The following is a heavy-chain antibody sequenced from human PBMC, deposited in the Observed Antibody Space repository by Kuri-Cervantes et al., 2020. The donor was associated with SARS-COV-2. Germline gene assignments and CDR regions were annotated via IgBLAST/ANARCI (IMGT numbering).Heavy chain of an antibody. CDR3: ATPGWGGTGAF. Sequence: ETLSLTCTVYDGSFRGYSWSWVRQAPGKGLEWVSSISGGSTYYADSRKGRFTISRDNSKNTLHLQMNSLRAEDTAVYYCATPGWGGTGAFWGQGTLVTVSS. V-gene: IGHV3-38-3*01. CDR2: ISGGST. J-gene: IGHJ4*02. D-gene: IGHD1-26*01. CDR1: DGSFRGYS.